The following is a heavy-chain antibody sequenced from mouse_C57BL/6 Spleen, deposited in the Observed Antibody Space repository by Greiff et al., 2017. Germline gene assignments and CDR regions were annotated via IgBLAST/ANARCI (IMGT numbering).Heavy chain of an antibody. CDR3: ASYDGYSPFAY. CDR1: GYTFTSYW. V-gene: IGHV1-64*01. Sequence: QVQLKQPGAELVKPGASVKLSCKASGYTFTSYWMHWVKQRPGQGLEWIGMIHPNSGSTNYNEKFKSKATLTVDKSSSTAYMQLSSLTSEDSAVYYCASYDGYSPFAYWGQGTLVTVSA. D-gene: IGHD2-3*01. J-gene: IGHJ3*01. CDR2: IHPNSGST.